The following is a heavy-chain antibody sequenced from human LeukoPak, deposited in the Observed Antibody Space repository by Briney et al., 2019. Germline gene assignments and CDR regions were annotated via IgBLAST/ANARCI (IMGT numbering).Heavy chain of an antibody. CDR1: GYSISSGYY. V-gene: IGHV4-38-2*02. CDR2: IYYSGST. D-gene: IGHD3-10*01. CDR3: ARVKVRGFPNKPRLDAFDI. Sequence: SETLSLTCTVSGYSISSGYYWGWIRQPPGKGLEWIGSIYYSGSTYYNPSLKSRVTISVDTSKNQFSLKLSSVTAADTAVYYCARVKVRGFPNKPRLDAFDIWGQGTMVTVSS. J-gene: IGHJ3*02.